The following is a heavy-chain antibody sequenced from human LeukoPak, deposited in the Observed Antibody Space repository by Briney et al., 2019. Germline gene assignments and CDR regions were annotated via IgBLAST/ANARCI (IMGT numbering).Heavy chain of an antibody. CDR2: ISDSGNT. D-gene: IGHD3-22*01. V-gene: IGHV3-23*01. Sequence: GGSLRLSCAASGFTLSSYAMSWVRQAPGKGLEWVSAISDSGNTYHADSVKGRFTISRDNAKNSLYLQMNSLRAEDTAVYYCARDYYDSSGYFYWGQGTLVTVSS. J-gene: IGHJ4*02. CDR1: GFTLSSYA. CDR3: ARDYYDSSGYFY.